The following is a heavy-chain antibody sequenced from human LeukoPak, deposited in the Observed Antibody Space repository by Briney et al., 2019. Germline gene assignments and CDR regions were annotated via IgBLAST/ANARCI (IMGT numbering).Heavy chain of an antibody. CDR3: TKDQKLEDIDY. CDR1: GFTFSNAW. J-gene: IGHJ4*02. Sequence: GGSLRLSCAASGFTFSNAWMSWVRQAPGKGLEWVGRIKSKTDGGTTDYAAPVKGRFTISRDDSKNTLYLQMNSLKTEDTAVYYCTKDQKLEDIDYWGQGTLVTVSS. D-gene: IGHD1-1*01. CDR2: IKSKTDGGTT. V-gene: IGHV3-15*01.